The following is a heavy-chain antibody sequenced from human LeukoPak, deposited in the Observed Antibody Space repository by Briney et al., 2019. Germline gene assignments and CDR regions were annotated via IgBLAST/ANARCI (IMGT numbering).Heavy chain of an antibody. CDR3: ARVDTVMAYYFDL. J-gene: IGHJ4*02. CDR2: IYSGGTT. V-gene: IGHV3-53*04. D-gene: IGHD5-18*01. CDR1: GFTVSTNC. Sequence: RGSLRLSCAASGFTVSTNCMTWVRQAPGKGLEWVSTIYSGGTTYYADSVMGRFTISRHNSRNTLYLQMNSLRAEDTAVYYCARVDTVMAYYFDLWGQGTLVTVSS.